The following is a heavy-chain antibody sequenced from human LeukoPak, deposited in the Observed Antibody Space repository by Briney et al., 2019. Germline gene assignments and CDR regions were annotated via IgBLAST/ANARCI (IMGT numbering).Heavy chain of an antibody. CDR2: IYYGGNT. D-gene: IGHD4-17*01. J-gene: IGHJ6*02. V-gene: IGHV4-59*01. Sequence: SETLSLTCTVSGGSISSFYWSWIRQAPGKGLEWIGYIYYGGNTNYNPSLKSRVTISVDTSKNQFSLKLSSVTAADTAVYYCAREDPQTTVPEGMDVWGQGTTVTVSS. CDR3: AREDPQTTVPEGMDV. CDR1: GGSISSFY.